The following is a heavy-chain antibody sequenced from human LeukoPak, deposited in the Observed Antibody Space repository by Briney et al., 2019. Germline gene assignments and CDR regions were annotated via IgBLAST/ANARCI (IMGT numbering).Heavy chain of an antibody. V-gene: IGHV1-69*13. J-gene: IGHJ6*03. CDR2: IIPIFGTA. CDR1: GGTFSSYA. CDR3: ARAGLGYSSSWDYYYYMNV. D-gene: IGHD6-13*01. Sequence: ASVKVSCKASGGTFSSYAISWVRQAPGQGLEWMGGIIPIFGTANYAQKFQGRVTITADESTSTAYMELSSLRSEDTAVYYCARAGLGYSSSWDYYYYMNVWGKGTTVTVSS.